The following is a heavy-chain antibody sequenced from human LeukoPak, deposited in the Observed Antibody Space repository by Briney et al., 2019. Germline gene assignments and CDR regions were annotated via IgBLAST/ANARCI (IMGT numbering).Heavy chain of an antibody. CDR1: GGSISGYY. Sequence: SETLSLICAVYGGSISGYYWSWIRQPPGKGLEWIGEINHSGSTNYNPSLKSRVTISVDTSKNQFSLKLSSVTAADTAVYYCASLVIGSGYYYYYGMDVWGQGTTVTVSS. J-gene: IGHJ6*02. CDR2: INHSGST. D-gene: IGHD3-16*02. CDR3: ASLVIGSGYYYYYGMDV. V-gene: IGHV4-34*01.